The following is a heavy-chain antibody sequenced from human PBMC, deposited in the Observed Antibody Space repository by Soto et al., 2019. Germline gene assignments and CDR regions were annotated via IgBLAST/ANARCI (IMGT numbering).Heavy chain of an antibody. CDR1: GYTFSNFW. Sequence: DSLKISCRCSGYTFSNFWIAWVRHLPGKGLEWMGIIYPGDHETRYSPSFHGKVTISADKSINTAYLQWSSLEASDSAFYYCARSPRSSPYFDYWGQGXLVTVYS. CDR2: IYPGDHET. J-gene: IGHJ4*02. V-gene: IGHV5-51*01. CDR3: ARSPRSSPYFDY. D-gene: IGHD6-13*01.